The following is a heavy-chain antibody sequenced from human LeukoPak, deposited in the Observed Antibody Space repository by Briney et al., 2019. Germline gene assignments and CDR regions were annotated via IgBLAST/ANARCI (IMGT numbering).Heavy chain of an antibody. CDR3: ARVEDIAAAGTMGLDAFDI. Sequence: SVKVSCKASGGTFSSYAISWVRQAPGQGLEWMGRIIPILGIANYAQKFQGRVTITADKSTSTAYMELSSLRSEDTAVYYCARVEDIAAAGTMGLDAFDIWGQGTMVTVSS. J-gene: IGHJ3*02. CDR1: GGTFSSYA. D-gene: IGHD6-13*01. CDR2: IIPILGIA. V-gene: IGHV1-69*04.